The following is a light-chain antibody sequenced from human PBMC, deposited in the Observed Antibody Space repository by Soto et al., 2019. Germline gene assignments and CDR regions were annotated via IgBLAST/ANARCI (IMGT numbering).Light chain of an antibody. J-gene: IGKJ5*01. V-gene: IGKV3-11*01. Sequence: EIVLTQSPATLSLSPGEGATLSCRASQSVSSFLAWYQQKPGQAPRLLIYDASNRATGIPARLSGSGSGTDFTLTISSLEPEDFTVYYCQQRGNWTTFGQGTRLEIK. CDR1: QSVSSF. CDR3: QQRGNWTT. CDR2: DAS.